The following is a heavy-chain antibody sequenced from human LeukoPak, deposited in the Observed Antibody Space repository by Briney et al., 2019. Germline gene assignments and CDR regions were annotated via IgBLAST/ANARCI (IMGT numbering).Heavy chain of an antibody. Sequence: SETLSLTCTVSGGSISSGSYYWSWIRQPAGKGLEWIGRIYTSGSTNYNPSLKSRVTISVDTSKNQFSLKLSSVTAADTAVYYCAREELGDSSGYYPDAFDIWGQGTMVTVSS. CDR1: GGSISSGSYY. D-gene: IGHD3-22*01. J-gene: IGHJ3*02. CDR2: IYTSGST. V-gene: IGHV4-61*02. CDR3: AREELGDSSGYYPDAFDI.